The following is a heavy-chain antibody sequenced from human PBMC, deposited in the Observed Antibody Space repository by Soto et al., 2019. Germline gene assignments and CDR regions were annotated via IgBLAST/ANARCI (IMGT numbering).Heavy chain of an antibody. D-gene: IGHD6-6*01. CDR1: GFSFSDSA. Sequence: EVQLVESGGGLVQPGGSLKLSCAASGFSFSDSAMHWVRQASGKGLEWVGRIRTKPNSYATAYAASVKGRFTIPRDDSRNMAYLQMNSLKTEDTALYYCTTASSSSGFDYWGQGALVTVSS. J-gene: IGHJ4*02. V-gene: IGHV3-73*01. CDR2: IRTKPNSYAT. CDR3: TTASSSSGFDY.